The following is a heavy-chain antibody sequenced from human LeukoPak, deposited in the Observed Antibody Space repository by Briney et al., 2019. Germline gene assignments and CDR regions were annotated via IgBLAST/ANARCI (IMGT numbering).Heavy chain of an antibody. Sequence: GGSLRLSCAASGFTFTSYWVSWVRQAPGKGLEWVSAITGSGGGTDYADSVKGRFTISRDNSKNTLYLQMSSLRAEDTAVYYCAKDPNGDHIGAFDFWGQGTMVTVSS. D-gene: IGHD4-17*01. CDR2: ITGSGGGT. V-gene: IGHV3-23*01. J-gene: IGHJ3*01. CDR1: GFTFTSYW. CDR3: AKDPNGDHIGAFDF.